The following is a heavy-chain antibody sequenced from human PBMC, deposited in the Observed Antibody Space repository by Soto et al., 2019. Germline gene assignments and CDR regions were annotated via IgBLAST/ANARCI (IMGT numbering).Heavy chain of an antibody. Sequence: GESLKISCKGSGYSFTSYWISWVRQMPGKGLEWMGRIDPSDSYTNYSPSFQGHVTISADKSISTAYLQWSSLKASDTAMYYCAXTINYDFWSGPYDAFDIWGPGTMVTVSS. CDR2: IDPSDSYT. J-gene: IGHJ3*02. V-gene: IGHV5-10-1*01. CDR3: AXTINYDFWSGPYDAFDI. D-gene: IGHD3-3*01. CDR1: GYSFTSYW.